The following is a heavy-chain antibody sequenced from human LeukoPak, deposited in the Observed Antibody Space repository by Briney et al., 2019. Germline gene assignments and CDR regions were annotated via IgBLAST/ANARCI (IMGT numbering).Heavy chain of an antibody. Sequence: GGSLRLSCAASGFTFSGFYMTWIRQAPGRGLEWISYISTTGSDMSYADSVKGRFTISRDNVKNSLYLQMNSLTAEDTAVYYCAKTARTLDYWGQGTLVTVPS. CDR3: AKTARTLDY. CDR1: GFTFSGFY. V-gene: IGHV3-11*01. J-gene: IGHJ4*02. D-gene: IGHD1/OR15-1a*01. CDR2: ISTTGSDM.